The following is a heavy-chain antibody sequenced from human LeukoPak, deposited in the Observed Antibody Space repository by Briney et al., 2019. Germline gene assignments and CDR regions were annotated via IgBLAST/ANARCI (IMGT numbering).Heavy chain of an antibody. V-gene: IGHV4-31*03. CDR1: GGSISSGGYY. CDR3: ARGGRCSGGSCYSSPFDY. Sequence: SQTLSLTCTVSGGSISSGGYYWSWIRQHPGKGLEWIGYIYYSGSTYYNPSLKSRVTISVDTSKNQFSLKLSSVTAVDTAVYYCARGGRCSGGSCYSSPFDYWGQGTLVTVSS. J-gene: IGHJ4*02. CDR2: IYYSGST. D-gene: IGHD2-15*01.